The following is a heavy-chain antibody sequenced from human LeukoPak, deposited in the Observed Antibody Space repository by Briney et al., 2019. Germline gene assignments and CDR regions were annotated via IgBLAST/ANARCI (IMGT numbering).Heavy chain of an antibody. J-gene: IGHJ5*02. CDR1: GYTFTGYY. D-gene: IGHD2-2*01. V-gene: IGHV1-2*02. Sequence: GASVKVSCKASGYTFTGYYMHWVRQAPGQGLEWMGWINPNSGGTNYAQKFQGRVTMTRDTSISTAYMELSRLRSDDTAVYYCASSYCSSTSCPTPFDPWGQGTLVTVSS. CDR2: INPNSGGT. CDR3: ASSYCSSTSCPTPFDP.